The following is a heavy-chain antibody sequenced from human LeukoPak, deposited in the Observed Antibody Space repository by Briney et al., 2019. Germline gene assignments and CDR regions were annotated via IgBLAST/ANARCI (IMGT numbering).Heavy chain of an antibody. CDR3: TTDGAGSDYGDSNDAFDI. D-gene: IGHD4-17*01. CDR1: GFTFSNAW. V-gene: IGHV3-15*01. J-gene: IGHJ3*02. Sequence: GGSLRLSCAASGFTFSNAWMSWVRQAPGKGLEWVGRIKSKTDGGTTDYAAPVKGRFTISRDGSKNTLYLQMNSLKTEDTAVYYCTTDGAGSDYGDSNDAFDIWGQGTMVTVSS. CDR2: IKSKTDGGTT.